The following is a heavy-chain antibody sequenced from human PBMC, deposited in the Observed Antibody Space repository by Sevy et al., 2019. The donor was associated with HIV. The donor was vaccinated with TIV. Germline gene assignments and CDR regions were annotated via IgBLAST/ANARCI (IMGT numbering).Heavy chain of an antibody. V-gene: IGHV3-15*01. D-gene: IGHD4-17*01. J-gene: IGHJ4*02. CDR2: IRSNTDGGTR. Sequence: GGSLRLSCAASGLTFTDAWMAWVRQAPGKGLEWVGRIRSNTDGGTREYAAPLKGRFTISRDDSKNTMYLQMNILKSADTAVYYCTTDQEYSDFKGGFDYWGRGTLVTVSS. CDR1: GLTFTDAW. CDR3: TTDQEYSDFKGGFDY.